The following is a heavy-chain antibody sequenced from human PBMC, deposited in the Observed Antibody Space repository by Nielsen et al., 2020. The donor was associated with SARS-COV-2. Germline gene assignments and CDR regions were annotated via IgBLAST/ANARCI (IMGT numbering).Heavy chain of an antibody. CDR2: IWYDGSNK. CDR3: ARDPVVVVAATFFFYGMDV. Sequence: LSLTCAVSGGSISSNNWWSWVRQPPGKGLEWVAVIWYDGSNKYYADSVKGRFTISRDNSKNTLYLQMNSLRAEDTAVYYCARDPVVVVAATFFFYGMDVWGQGTTVTVSS. D-gene: IGHD2-15*01. CDR1: GGSISSNNW. J-gene: IGHJ6*02. V-gene: IGHV3-33*08.